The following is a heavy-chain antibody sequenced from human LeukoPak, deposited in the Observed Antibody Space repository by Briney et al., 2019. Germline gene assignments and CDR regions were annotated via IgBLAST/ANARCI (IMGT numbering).Heavy chain of an antibody. CDR1: GFTFSSCG. V-gene: IGHV3-30*02. CDR3: AKDDRPPIVGVTWFDP. D-gene: IGHD2-21*02. CDR2: IRYDGSNK. Sequence: GGSLRLSCVASGFTFSSCGMHWVRQAPGKGLEWVAFIRYDGSNKYYADSVKGRFTISRDNSKNTLYLQMNSLRAEDTAVYYCAKDDRPPIVGVTWFDPWGQGTLVTVSS. J-gene: IGHJ5*02.